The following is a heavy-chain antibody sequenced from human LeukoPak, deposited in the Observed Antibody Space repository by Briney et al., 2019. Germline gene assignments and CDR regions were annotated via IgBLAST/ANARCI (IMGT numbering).Heavy chain of an antibody. CDR1: GYTFTGYY. J-gene: IGHJ4*01. CDR3: AKAPNYSGSGSPLFDY. D-gene: IGHD3-10*01. Sequence: GASVKVSCKASGYTFTGYYMHWVRQAPGQGLEWMGWINPNSGGTNYAQKFQGRVTMTTDTSTSTAYMELTSLRSDDTAVYYCAKAPNYSGSGSPLFDYWGQGTLVTVSS. V-gene: IGHV1-2*02. CDR2: INPNSGGT.